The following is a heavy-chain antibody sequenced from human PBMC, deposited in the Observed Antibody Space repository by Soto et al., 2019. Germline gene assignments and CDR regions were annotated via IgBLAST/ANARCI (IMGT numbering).Heavy chain of an antibody. V-gene: IGHV3-74*01. D-gene: IGHD6-6*01. Sequence: GGSLRLSCAASGFTFNNYWMHWVRQAPGKGLVWVSRINTDGSSTTYADSVKGRFTISRDNAKNTLYLQMNSLTAEDTAVYYCARGDSRSPLNWFDPWGQGILVTVSS. J-gene: IGHJ5*02. CDR2: INTDGSST. CDR3: ARGDSRSPLNWFDP. CDR1: GFTFNNYW.